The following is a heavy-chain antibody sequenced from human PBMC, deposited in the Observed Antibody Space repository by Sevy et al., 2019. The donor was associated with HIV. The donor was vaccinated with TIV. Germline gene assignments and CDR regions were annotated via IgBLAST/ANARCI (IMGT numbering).Heavy chain of an antibody. CDR3: ARGGYSYTKYDY. J-gene: IGHJ4*02. CDR2: IYYSGST. CDR1: GGSVSSGSYY. V-gene: IGHV4-61*01. Sequence: SETLSLTCTVSGGSVSSGSYYWSWIRQPPGKGLEWIGYIYYSGSTNYNPSLKSRVTISVDTSKNQFSLKLSSVTAADTAVYYCARGGYSYTKYDYWDQGTLVTVSS. D-gene: IGHD5-18*01.